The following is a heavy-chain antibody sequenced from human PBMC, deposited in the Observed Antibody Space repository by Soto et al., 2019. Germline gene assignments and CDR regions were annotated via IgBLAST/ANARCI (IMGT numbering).Heavy chain of an antibody. J-gene: IGHJ5*02. CDR1: GYTFTSYY. CDR3: ARGGGIVVVTAPSDP. Sequence: ASVKVFCKASGYTFTSYYRNWVRQAPGQGLEWLGIINPSGGYTTYAQRFLGRVTMTSDTSTSTVHMELGSLTSEDTAVYYCARGGGIVVVTAPSDPWGQATLVTVSS. D-gene: IGHD2-21*02. V-gene: IGHV1-46*03. CDR2: INPSGGYT.